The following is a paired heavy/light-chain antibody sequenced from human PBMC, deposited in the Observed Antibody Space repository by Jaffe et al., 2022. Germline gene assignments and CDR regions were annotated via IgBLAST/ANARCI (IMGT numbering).Light chain of an antibody. V-gene: IGLV4-69*01. J-gene: IGLJ2*01. CDR1: SGHSSYA. CDR2: VNSDGSH. CDR3: QTWDTGIHVV. Sequence: QVVVTQSPSASASLGASVKLTCTLSSGHSSYAIAWHQQQPEKGPRYLMKVNSDGSHDKGDGIPDRFSGSRSGAERYLTISSLQSEDEADYYCQTWDTGIHVVFGGGTKLTVL.
Heavy chain of an antibody. CDR1: GFTFSSYA. D-gene: IGHD3-16*01. J-gene: IGHJ4*02. CDR3: AKEGWGGHYFDY. CDR2: ISTSGGST. Sequence: EVQLLESGGGLVQPGGSLRLSCTASGFTFSSYAMSWVRQAPGKGLEWVSSISTSGGSTDYGDSVKGRSTISRDNSKNTLYLQMNSLRAEDTAVYYCAKEGWGGHYFDYWGQGTLVTVSS. V-gene: IGHV3-23*01.